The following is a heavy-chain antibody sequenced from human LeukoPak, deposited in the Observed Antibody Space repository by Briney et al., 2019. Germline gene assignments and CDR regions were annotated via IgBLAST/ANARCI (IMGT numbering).Heavy chain of an antibody. CDR1: GYSFTSYG. D-gene: IGHD1-26*01. CDR3: ARDIVGATTGNWFDP. CDR2: ISAYNGNT. J-gene: IGHJ5*02. Sequence: GESLKISCKGSGYSFTSYGISWVRQAPGQGLEWVGWISAYNGNTNYAQKLQGRVTMTTDTSTSTAYMELRSLRSDDTAVYYCARDIVGATTGNWFDPWGQGTLVTVSS. V-gene: IGHV1-18*01.